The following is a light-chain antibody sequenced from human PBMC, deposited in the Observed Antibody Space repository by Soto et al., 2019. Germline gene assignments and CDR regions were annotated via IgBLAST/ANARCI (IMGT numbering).Light chain of an antibody. CDR1: QSISNW. Sequence: DIQMTQSHSTLSASVGDRVTITCRASQSISNWLAWYQQKPGTAPKLLIYKASTLESGVPSRFSGSRSGTEFTLTVSSLQPDDFATYYCQQYNDSFPYTFGQGTKLEIK. CDR2: KAS. CDR3: QQYNDSFPYT. V-gene: IGKV1-5*03. J-gene: IGKJ2*01.